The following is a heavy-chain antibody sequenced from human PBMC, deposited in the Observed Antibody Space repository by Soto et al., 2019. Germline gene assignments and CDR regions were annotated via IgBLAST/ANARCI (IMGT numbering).Heavy chain of an antibody. CDR1: GYTFTSYD. Sequence: ASVKVSCKASGYTFTSYDINWVRQATGQGLEWMGWMNPNSGNTGYAQKFQGRVTMTRNTSISTAYMELSSLRSEDTAVYYCARDYYDILTGQLYYMDVWGKGTTVTSP. J-gene: IGHJ6*03. CDR2: MNPNSGNT. V-gene: IGHV1-8*01. D-gene: IGHD3-9*01. CDR3: ARDYYDILTGQLYYMDV.